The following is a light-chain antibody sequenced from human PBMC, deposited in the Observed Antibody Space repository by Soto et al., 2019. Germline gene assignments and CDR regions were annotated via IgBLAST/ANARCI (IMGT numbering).Light chain of an antibody. V-gene: IGLV2-8*01. CDR2: DVN. CDR1: SSDIGFYNY. J-gene: IGLJ1*01. CDR3: SSYAGKNSLV. Sequence: QSVLTQPPSASGSPGQSVIISCTGTSSDIGFYNYVSWYQHHPGRAPKLIIYDVNKRPSGVPHRFSGSKSGNSASLTVSGLQAEDEDDYYCSSYAGKNSLVFGTGTKLTVL.